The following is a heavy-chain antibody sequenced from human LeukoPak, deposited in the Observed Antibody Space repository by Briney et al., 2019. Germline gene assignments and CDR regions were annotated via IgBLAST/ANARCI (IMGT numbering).Heavy chain of an antibody. V-gene: IGHV3-73*01. CDR1: GFTFSNYN. Sequence: GGSLRLSCAASGFTFSNYNMNWVRQAPGKGLEWVGRIRSTANGYATAYAASVKGRFTISRDDSKNTAYLQMDSLKTEDTAVYYCTGNYYGSGSYADFDYWGQGTLVTVSS. J-gene: IGHJ4*02. CDR2: IRSTANGYAT. CDR3: TGNYYGSGSYADFDY. D-gene: IGHD3-10*01.